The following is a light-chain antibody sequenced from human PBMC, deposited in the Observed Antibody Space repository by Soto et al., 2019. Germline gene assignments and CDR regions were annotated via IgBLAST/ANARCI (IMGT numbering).Light chain of an antibody. CDR3: QQYGSSLIT. Sequence: EIVLTQSPATLSLSPGERATLSCGASQSVSSSYLAWYQQKPGLAPRLLIYDASSRAIGIPDRFSGSGSGKDFTLTISRLEPEDFAVYYCQQYGSSLITFGQGTRLEIK. J-gene: IGKJ5*01. CDR1: QSVSSSY. CDR2: DAS. V-gene: IGKV3D-20*01.